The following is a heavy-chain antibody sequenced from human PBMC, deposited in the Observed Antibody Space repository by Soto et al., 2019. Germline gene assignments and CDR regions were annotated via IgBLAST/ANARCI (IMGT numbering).Heavy chain of an antibody. CDR2: ISGSGGST. CDR3: AAGMVSSWYVGWYFDL. CDR1: GFTFSSYA. J-gene: IGHJ2*01. D-gene: IGHD6-13*01. Sequence: EVQLLESGGGLVQPGGSLRLSYAASGFTFSSYAMSWVRQAPGKGLEWVSAISGSGGSTYYADSVKGRFTISRDNSKNTLYLQMNSLRAEDTAVYYCAAGMVSSWYVGWYFDLWGRGTLVTVSS. V-gene: IGHV3-23*01.